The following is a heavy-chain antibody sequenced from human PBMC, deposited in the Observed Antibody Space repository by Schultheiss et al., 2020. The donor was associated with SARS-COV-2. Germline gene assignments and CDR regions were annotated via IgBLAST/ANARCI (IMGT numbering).Heavy chain of an antibody. Sequence: GESLKISCAASGFTFSSYSMNWVRQAPGKGLEWVSSISSSSSYIYYADSVKGRFTISRDNAKNSLYLQMNSLRAEDTAVYYCAKHFSSSSVSGILDYWGQGTLVTVSS. J-gene: IGHJ4*02. CDR3: AKHFSSSSVSGILDY. CDR1: GFTFSSYS. D-gene: IGHD6-6*01. CDR2: ISSSSSYI. V-gene: IGHV3-21*04.